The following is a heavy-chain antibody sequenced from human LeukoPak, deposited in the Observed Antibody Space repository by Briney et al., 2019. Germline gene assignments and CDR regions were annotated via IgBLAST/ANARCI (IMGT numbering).Heavy chain of an antibody. CDR3: ARDPSLRVTLDY. J-gene: IGHJ4*02. CDR2: ISYDGSTK. V-gene: IGHV3-33*01. Sequence: PGGSLRLSCAASGITFTNYGMHWVRQAPGKGLEWVAVISYDGSTKYYPDSVKGRFTISRDNSKNTLSLQMNSLRAEDTAVYFCARDPSLRVTLDYWGQGTRVTVSS. CDR1: GITFTNYG. D-gene: IGHD5/OR15-5a*01.